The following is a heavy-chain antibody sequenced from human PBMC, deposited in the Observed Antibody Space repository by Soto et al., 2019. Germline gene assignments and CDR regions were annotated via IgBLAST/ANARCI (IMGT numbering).Heavy chain of an antibody. J-gene: IGHJ5*02. CDR2: ISESGGST. Sequence: VGSLRLSCAASGFTFSSYAMSWVRQAPGKGLEWVSTISESGGSTYYTDSVKGRFTISSDNSKNTLYLQMNSLRAEDTALYYCAKDARPTSWGQGTLVTVSS. V-gene: IGHV3-23*01. CDR3: AKDARPTS. CDR1: GFTFSSYA.